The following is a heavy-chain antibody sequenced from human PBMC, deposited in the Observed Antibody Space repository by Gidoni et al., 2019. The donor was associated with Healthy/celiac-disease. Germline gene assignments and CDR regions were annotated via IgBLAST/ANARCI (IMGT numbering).Heavy chain of an antibody. D-gene: IGHD3-3*02. J-gene: IGHJ4*02. CDR3: ARRSLAGTTIDY. CDR1: AGSIRRSSYS. CDR2: IYYSGST. Sequence: QLQLQESVPGLVKPSETLSLTCPVSAGSIRRSSYSWGWLSQPPGKGLEWSGYIYYSGSTYYNPYLKSRVTISVDTSKNQSSLKLSSVTAADTAVYYCARRSLAGTTIDYWGQGTLVTVSS. V-gene: IGHV4-39*01.